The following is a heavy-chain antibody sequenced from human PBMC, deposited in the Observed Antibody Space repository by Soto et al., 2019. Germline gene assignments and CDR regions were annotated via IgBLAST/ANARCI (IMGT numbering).Heavy chain of an antibody. J-gene: IGHJ5*01. Sequence: GESLKISCKGSGYIFNTFWISWVRQLPGQGLEWMGRIDPSDSTVNYSPSFHGRVDISVDRSLTTVYLQWSSLQASDTATYYCARGGAYNRNWFDSWGQGTLVTVSS. V-gene: IGHV5-10-1*01. D-gene: IGHD1-1*01. CDR2: IDPSDSTV. CDR3: ARGGAYNRNWFDS. CDR1: GYIFNTFW.